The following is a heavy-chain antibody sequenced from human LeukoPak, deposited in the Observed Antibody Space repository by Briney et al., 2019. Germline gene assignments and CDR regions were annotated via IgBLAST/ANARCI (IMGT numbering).Heavy chain of an antibody. V-gene: IGHV3-48*01. CDR2: ISTRSTTT. CDR1: GFTFSSYS. D-gene: IGHD6-13*01. Sequence: PGRSLRLSCAASGFTFSSYSMHWVRQAPGRGLEWVSYISTRSTTTYYADSVKGRFTISRDNAKNSLYLQMNSLRAEDTAVYYCARDNSSYLRAEYFHHWGQGTLVTVSS. J-gene: IGHJ1*01. CDR3: ARDNSSYLRAEYFHH.